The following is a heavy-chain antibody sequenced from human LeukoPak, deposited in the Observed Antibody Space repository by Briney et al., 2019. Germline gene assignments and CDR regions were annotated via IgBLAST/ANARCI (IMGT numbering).Heavy chain of an antibody. CDR1: GGTFSSYA. J-gene: IGHJ6*02. Sequence: GASVKVSCKASGGTFSSYAISWVRQAPGQGLEWMGGIIPIFGTANYAQKFQGRVTITADESTSTAYMELSSLRSEDTAVYYCARALYYYDSSGYYKDYCYYYGMDVWGQGTTVTVSS. CDR3: ARALYYYDSSGYYKDYCYYYGMDV. V-gene: IGHV1-69*13. CDR2: IIPIFGTA. D-gene: IGHD3-22*01.